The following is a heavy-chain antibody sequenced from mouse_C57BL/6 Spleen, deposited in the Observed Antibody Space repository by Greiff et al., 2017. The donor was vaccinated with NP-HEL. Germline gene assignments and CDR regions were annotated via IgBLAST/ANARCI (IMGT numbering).Heavy chain of an antibody. D-gene: IGHD1-1*01. CDR2: INPSNGGT. J-gene: IGHJ1*03. CDR1: GYTFTSYW. Sequence: QVQLQQPGTELVKPGASVKLSCKASGYTFTSYWMHWVKQRPGQGLEWIGNINPSNGGTNYNEKFKSKATLTVDKASSTAYMQLSSLTSEDSAVYYCARWVTTVVDWYFDVWGTGTTVTVSS. CDR3: ARWVTTVVDWYFDV. V-gene: IGHV1-53*01.